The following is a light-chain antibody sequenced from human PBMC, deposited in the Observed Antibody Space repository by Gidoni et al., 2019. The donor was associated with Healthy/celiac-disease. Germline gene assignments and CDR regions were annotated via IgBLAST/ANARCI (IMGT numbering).Light chain of an antibody. CDR3: QQYNNWPPAT. CDR1: QSVSSN. CDR2: GAS. Sequence: EIVMTQSPATLSVSPEERATLSCRASQSVSSNLAWYQQKPGQAPRLLIYGASTRATGIPARFSGSGSGTEFTLTISSLQSEDFAVYYCQQYNNWPPATFXXXTKVEIK. V-gene: IGKV3-15*01. J-gene: IGKJ1*01.